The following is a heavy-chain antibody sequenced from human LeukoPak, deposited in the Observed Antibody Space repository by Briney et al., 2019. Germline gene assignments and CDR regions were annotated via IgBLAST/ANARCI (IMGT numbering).Heavy chain of an antibody. CDR1: GFTFSSYA. D-gene: IGHD3-22*01. CDR2: ISGSGGST. Sequence: GGSLRLSCAASGFTFSSYAMSWVRQAPGKGLERVSAISGSGGSTYYADSVKGRFTISRDNSKSTLYLQMNSLRAEDTAVYYCAKGYYYDSSGYYGAFDIWGQGTMVTVSS. V-gene: IGHV3-23*01. J-gene: IGHJ3*02. CDR3: AKGYYYDSSGYYGAFDI.